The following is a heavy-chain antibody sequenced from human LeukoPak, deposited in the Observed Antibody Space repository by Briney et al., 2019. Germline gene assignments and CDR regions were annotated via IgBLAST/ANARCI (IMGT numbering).Heavy chain of an antibody. CDR2: ISRSGSTK. J-gene: IGHJ5*02. CDR3: ARPLMYYYGSETYFWFDP. V-gene: IGHV3-11*04. Sequence: PGGSLRLSCAASGFTLSDYNMRWIRQAPGKGLEWVSSISRSGSTKYYADSVKGRFTISRDNAKNSLSLQMNSLRAEDTAVYYCARPLMYYYGSETYFWFDPWGQGTLVTVSS. CDR1: GFTLSDYN. D-gene: IGHD3-10*01.